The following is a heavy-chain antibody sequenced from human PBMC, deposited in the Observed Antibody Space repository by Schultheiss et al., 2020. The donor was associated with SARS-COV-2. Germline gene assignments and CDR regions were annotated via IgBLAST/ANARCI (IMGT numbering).Heavy chain of an antibody. J-gene: IGHJ4*02. D-gene: IGHD1-26*01. V-gene: IGHV4-31*01. CDR1: GGSVSSGSYY. CDR3: ARGWFPEATSFAFDS. Sequence: SETLSLTCTVSGGSVSSGSYYWSWIRQHPGKGLEWMGYIYYSGSTYYTPSLKSLVSISLDTSKNQFSLKLTSVTAADTAIYYCARGWFPEATSFAFDSWGRGTLVTVSS. CDR2: IYYSGST.